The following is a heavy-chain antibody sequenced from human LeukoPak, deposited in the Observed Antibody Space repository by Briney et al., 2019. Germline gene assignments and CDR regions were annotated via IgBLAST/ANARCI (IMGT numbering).Heavy chain of an antibody. Sequence: ASVKVSCKASGYTFTGYYMHWVRQAPGQGLEWMGWINPNSGGTNYAQKFQGRVTTTRDTSISTAYMELSRLRSDDTAVYYCARGTLGYCSSTSCYGAHYFDYWGQGTLVTVSS. CDR3: ARGTLGYCSSTSCYGAHYFDY. D-gene: IGHD2-2*01. CDR2: INPNSGGT. V-gene: IGHV1-2*02. J-gene: IGHJ4*02. CDR1: GYTFTGYY.